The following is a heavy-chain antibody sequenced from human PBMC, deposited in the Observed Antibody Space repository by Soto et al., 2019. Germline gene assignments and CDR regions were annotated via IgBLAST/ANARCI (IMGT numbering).Heavy chain of an antibody. J-gene: IGHJ3*02. Sequence: SETLSLTCTVSGCSISSYYWSWIRQPPGKGLEWIGYIYYSGSTNYNPSLKSRVTISVDTSKNQFSLKLSSVTAADTAVYYCAREPGGYYSDACDIWGQGTMVTVS. D-gene: IGHD3-22*01. CDR1: GCSISSYY. CDR3: AREPGGYYSDACDI. CDR2: IYYSGST. V-gene: IGHV4-59*01.